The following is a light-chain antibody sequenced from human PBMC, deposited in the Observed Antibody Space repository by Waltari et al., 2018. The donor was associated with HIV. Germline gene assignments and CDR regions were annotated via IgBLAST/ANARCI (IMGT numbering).Light chain of an antibody. CDR2: LAT. V-gene: IGKV2-28*01. CDR1: ETLRHENGFKY. CDR3: MQTLRTPWT. J-gene: IGKJ1*01. Sequence: LMTQSPRSLPVSFGEPASISCVSNETLRHENGFKYLDWYLQRPGRAPHLLVHLATSRAFGVPTRFGGSASDTNFTLTISRVETADVGLYYCMQTLRTPWTFGQGTRV.